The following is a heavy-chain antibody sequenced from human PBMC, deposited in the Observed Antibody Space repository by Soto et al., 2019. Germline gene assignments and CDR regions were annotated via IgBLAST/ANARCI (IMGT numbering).Heavy chain of an antibody. D-gene: IGHD2-21*02. J-gene: IGHJ6*02. CDR2: IYWDDDK. CDR1: AFSLSTGGVG. Sequence: QITLKESGPTLVKPTQTLTLTCTFSAFSLSTGGVGVGWIRQPPGKALEWLALIYWDDDKRYSPSLRSRLTITKATSKNQVVLTMTNIDPVDTATYYCIQSRCGGDCLQSYASYYYYGMDVWGQGTTVTVSS. V-gene: IGHV2-5*02. CDR3: IQSRCGGDCLQSYASYYYYGMDV.